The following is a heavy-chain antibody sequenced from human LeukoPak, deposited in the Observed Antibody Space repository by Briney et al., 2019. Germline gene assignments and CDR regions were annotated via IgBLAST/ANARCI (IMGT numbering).Heavy chain of an antibody. Sequence: GGSLRLSCAASGFTFSSYAMHWVRQAPGKGLEWVAVISYDGSNKYYADSVKGRFTISRDNSKNTLYLQMSSLRAEDTAVYYCARGPLYYSDSRGNPGDHWGQGTLVTVSS. J-gene: IGHJ4*02. CDR3: ARGPLYYSDSRGNPGDH. D-gene: IGHD3-22*01. V-gene: IGHV3-30*04. CDR1: GFTFSSYA. CDR2: ISYDGSNK.